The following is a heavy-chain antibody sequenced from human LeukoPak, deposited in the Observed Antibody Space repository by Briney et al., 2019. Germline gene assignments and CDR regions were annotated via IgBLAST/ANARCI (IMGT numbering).Heavy chain of an antibody. V-gene: IGHV1-46*01. D-gene: IGHD4-17*01. J-gene: IGHJ6*03. CDR1: GYIFTSSY. CDR2: INPSGGST. Sequence: ASVKVSCKASGYIFTSSYIHWVRQAPGQGLEWMGMINPSGGSTGYAQKFQGRVTMTRDMSTSTVYMELSSLRSEDTALYYCARATVIDFYYYYMDVWGKGTTVTVSS. CDR3: ARATVIDFYYYYMDV.